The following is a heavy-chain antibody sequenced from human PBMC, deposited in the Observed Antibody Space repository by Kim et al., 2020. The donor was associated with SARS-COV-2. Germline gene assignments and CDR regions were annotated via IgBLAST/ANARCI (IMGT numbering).Heavy chain of an antibody. V-gene: IGHV1-8*01. J-gene: IGHJ5*02. CDR3: AWRPVTIFGVAPPLGFDP. Sequence: ASVKVSCKASGYTFTSYDINWVRQATGQGLEWMGWMNPNSGNTGYAQKFQGRVTMTRNTSISTAYMELSSLRSEDTAVYYCAWRPVTIFGVAPPLGFDPWGQGTLVTVSS. CDR2: MNPNSGNT. D-gene: IGHD3-3*01. CDR1: GYTFTSYD.